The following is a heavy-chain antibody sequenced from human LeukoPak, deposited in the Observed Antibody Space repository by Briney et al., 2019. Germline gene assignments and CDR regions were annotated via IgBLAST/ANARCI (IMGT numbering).Heavy chain of an antibody. D-gene: IGHD6-6*01. V-gene: IGHV3-53*04. CDR3: ARDIPVDSRSSVPKPVRDS. Sequence: EGSLRLSCAASGFTISYNYMSWVRQAPGKGLQWVSVIYSNTSAYYADSVKGRFTISRHNSKNTLYLQMTSLRAEDTAVYYCARDIPVDSRSSVPKPVRDSWGQGTLVTVSS. CDR1: GFTISYNY. J-gene: IGHJ5*02. CDR2: IYSNTSA.